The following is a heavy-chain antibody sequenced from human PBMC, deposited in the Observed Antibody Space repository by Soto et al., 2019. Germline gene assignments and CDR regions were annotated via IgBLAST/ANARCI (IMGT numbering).Heavy chain of an antibody. V-gene: IGHV4-30-2*01. CDR2: IYHSGST. CDR3: ARGPPLGF. J-gene: IGHJ4*02. Sequence: SETLSLTCAVSGGSISSGGYSWSWIRQPPGKGLECIGYIYHSGSTYYNPSLKSRVTISVDRSKNQFPLKLSSVTAADTAVYYCARGPPLGFWGQGTLVT. CDR1: GGSISSGGYS.